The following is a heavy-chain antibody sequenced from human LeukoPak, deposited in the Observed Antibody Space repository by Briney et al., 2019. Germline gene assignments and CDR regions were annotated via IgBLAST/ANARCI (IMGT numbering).Heavy chain of an antibody. CDR2: IYYSGST. V-gene: IGHV4-39*01. CDR1: DDSFSSSGYY. D-gene: IGHD3-10*01. Sequence: SETLSLTCTVSDDSFSSSGYYWGWIRQPPGKGLEWIGSIYYSGSTYYNSSLKSRISISLDTSKNQFSLKVSSVTAADTAVYYCARHVIGRWLGDDYSYYVDVWGKGTTVTISS. J-gene: IGHJ6*03. CDR3: ARHVIGRWLGDDYSYYVDV.